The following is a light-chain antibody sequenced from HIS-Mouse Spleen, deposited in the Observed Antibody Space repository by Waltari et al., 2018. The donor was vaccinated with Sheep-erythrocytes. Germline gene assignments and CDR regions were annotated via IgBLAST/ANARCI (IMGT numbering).Light chain of an antibody. CDR2: KDS. CDR1: ALPKPY. J-gene: IGLJ2*01. V-gene: IGLV3-25*03. CDR3: QSADSSGTYPV. Sequence: SYELTQPPSVSVSQGPTARITCSGDALPKPYAYWYQQKPGQAPVLVIYKDSERPSGIPERFSGSSSGTTVTLTISGVQAEDEADYYCQSADSSGTYPVFGGGTKLTVL.